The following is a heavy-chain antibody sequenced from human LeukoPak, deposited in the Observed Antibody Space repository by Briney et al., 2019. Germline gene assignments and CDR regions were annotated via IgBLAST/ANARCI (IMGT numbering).Heavy chain of an antibody. V-gene: IGHV1-3*01. Sequence: ASVKVSCKASGYTFTSYAMHWVRQAPGQRLEWMGWINAGNGNTKYSQKFQGRVTITRDTSASTAYMELSSLRSEDTAVYYCAREIGVGLYSEQQLALNWGQGTLVTVSS. CDR1: GYTFTSYA. CDR3: AREIGVGLYSEQQLALN. J-gene: IGHJ4*02. D-gene: IGHD6-13*01. CDR2: INAGNGNT.